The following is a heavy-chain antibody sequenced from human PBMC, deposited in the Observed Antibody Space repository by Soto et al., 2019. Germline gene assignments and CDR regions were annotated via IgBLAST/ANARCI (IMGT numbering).Heavy chain of an antibody. CDR2: VYYSGST. V-gene: IGHV4-59*11. CDR3: ARDLYDTGLYQYYGTDV. Sequence: QVQLQESGPGLVKPSETLSLTCTVSGGSISSHYWSWIRQPPGKGLEWFGYVYYSGSTNYNPPLKSRVTISVDTSKNQFSLKLSSVTAADTAVYYCARDLYDTGLYQYYGTDVWGQGTTVTVSS. CDR1: GGSISSHY. D-gene: IGHD2-8*01. J-gene: IGHJ6*02.